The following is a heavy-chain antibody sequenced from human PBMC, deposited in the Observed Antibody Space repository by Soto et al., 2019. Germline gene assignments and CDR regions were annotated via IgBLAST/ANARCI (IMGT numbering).Heavy chain of an antibody. CDR1: GFTFSSYA. D-gene: IGHD3-22*01. V-gene: IGHV3-23*01. J-gene: IGHJ4*02. CDR3: ANASMPYDSTGHLVYFDY. CDR2: ISDNGGST. Sequence: GGSLRLSCAASGFTFSSYAMSWVRQAPGKGLEWVSAISDNGGSTYYADSVKGRFTISRDNSKNTVYLQMNSLRAEDTALYYCANASMPYDSTGHLVYFDYWGQGTLVTVSS.